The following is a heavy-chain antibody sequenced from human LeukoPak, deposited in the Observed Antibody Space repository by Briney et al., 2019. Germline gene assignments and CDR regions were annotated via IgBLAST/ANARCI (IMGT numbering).Heavy chain of an antibody. CDR3: ARARLLRYFAPFDP. D-gene: IGHD3-9*01. CDR2: IYYSGST. J-gene: IGHJ5*02. CDR1: GGSISSYY. Sequence: SETLSLTCTVSGGSISSYYWSWIRQSPGKGLEWIGYIYYSGSTNYNPSLKSRVTISVDTSKNQFSLKLSSVTAADTAVYYCARARLLRYFAPFDPWGQGTLVTVSS. V-gene: IGHV4-59*01.